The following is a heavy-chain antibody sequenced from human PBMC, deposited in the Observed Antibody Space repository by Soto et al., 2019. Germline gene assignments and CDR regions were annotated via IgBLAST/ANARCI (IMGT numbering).Heavy chain of an antibody. CDR2: ISPNNGDR. CDR3: VRGRIFGYSDYEPLGGLDY. V-gene: IGHV1-2*02. CDR1: GYTFTDYF. J-gene: IGHJ4*02. Sequence: ASVKVSCKASGYTFTDYFIHWVRQAPGQGLEWMGWISPNNGDRISAQKFQGRVTMTRDTSIITAYMELSRLRSDDMAVYYCVRGRIFGYSDYEPLGGLDYWGQGTPVTVST. D-gene: IGHD5-12*01.